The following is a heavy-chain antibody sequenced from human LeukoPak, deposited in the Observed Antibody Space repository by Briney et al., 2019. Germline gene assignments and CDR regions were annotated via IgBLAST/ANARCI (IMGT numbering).Heavy chain of an antibody. V-gene: IGHV3-48*02. D-gene: IGHD2-8*02. CDR2: ISTSSGTM. Sequence: GGSLRLSCAASGFTFSSFGMYWVRQAPGKGLEWLSYISTSSGTMYYADSVKGRFAISRDNAKNSLSLQMNSLRDEDTAVYYCARDHCTGGVCYYYSDYWGQGTLVAVSS. CDR1: GFTFSSFG. J-gene: IGHJ4*02. CDR3: ARDHCTGGVCYYYSDY.